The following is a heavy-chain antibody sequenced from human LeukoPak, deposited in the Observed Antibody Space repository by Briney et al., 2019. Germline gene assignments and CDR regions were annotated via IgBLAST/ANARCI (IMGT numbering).Heavy chain of an antibody. Sequence: SEILSLTCAVYGGSFSGNNWNWIRQPPGKGLEWIGEINHRGATKYNPSLKSRLTISVDPSKNQFSLKLKSVTAADTAVYYCARGSPKHDSWGQGTLVTVSS. V-gene: IGHV4-34*01. CDR3: ARGSPKHDS. J-gene: IGHJ5*01. CDR1: GGSFSGNN. CDR2: INHRGAT.